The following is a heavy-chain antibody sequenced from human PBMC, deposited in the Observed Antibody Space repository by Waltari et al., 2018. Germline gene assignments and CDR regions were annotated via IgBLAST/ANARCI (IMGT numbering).Heavy chain of an antibody. J-gene: IGHJ3*02. Sequence: QVQLQESGPGLGKPSETLSLTCTGSCYSISSGYYWAWLRQPPGKGLEWIGSIYHSGSTYYNPSRKSRVTISVDTSKNQFSLKLSSVTAADTAVYYCASLIVGATHDAFDIWGQGTMVTVSS. D-gene: IGHD1-26*01. V-gene: IGHV4-38-2*02. CDR3: ASLIVGATHDAFDI. CDR2: IYHSGST. CDR1: CYSISSGYY.